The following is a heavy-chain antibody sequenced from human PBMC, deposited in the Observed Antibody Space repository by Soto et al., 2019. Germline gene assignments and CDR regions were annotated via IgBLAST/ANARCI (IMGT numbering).Heavy chain of an antibody. J-gene: IGHJ5*02. CDR1: GFTFSSYA. V-gene: IGHV3-23*01. Sequence: GESLKISCAASGFTFSSYAMSWVRQAPGKGLEWVSAISGSGGSTYYADSVKGRFTISRDNSKNTLYLQMSSLRSEDTAVYYCARDFEIGTISAETNWFDPWGQGTLVTVSS. D-gene: IGHD3-3*01. CDR2: ISGSGGST. CDR3: ARDFEIGTISAETNWFDP.